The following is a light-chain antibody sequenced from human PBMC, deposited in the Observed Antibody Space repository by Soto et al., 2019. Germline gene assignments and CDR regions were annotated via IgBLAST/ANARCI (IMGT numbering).Light chain of an antibody. J-gene: IGKJ5*01. V-gene: IGKV1-39*01. CDR3: IQAKTFPIN. CDR2: AAS. Sequence: IQMTQSPSSLSASVGDRVTITCRASQSISSYLNWYQQKPGKAPKLLIYAASSLQSGVPSRFSGSGSGTYFTLTISSRQPEDFANYYCIQAKTFPINLGQETRL. CDR1: QSISSY.